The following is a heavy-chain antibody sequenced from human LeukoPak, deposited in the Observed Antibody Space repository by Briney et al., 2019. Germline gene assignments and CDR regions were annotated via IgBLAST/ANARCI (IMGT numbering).Heavy chain of an antibody. Sequence: GGSLRLSCAASGFTFSSYGMHWIRQAPGKGLEWVAFIRNDGSIIYNADSVKGRFTISRDNSKNTLYLQMNNLRPEDTAKYYCARTYNSRGYDWPDIVKYYIDHWGQGTLVSVSS. J-gene: IGHJ4*02. CDR1: GFTFSSYG. D-gene: IGHD3-22*01. V-gene: IGHV3-30*02. CDR2: IRNDGSII. CDR3: ARTYNSRGYDWPDIVKYYIDH.